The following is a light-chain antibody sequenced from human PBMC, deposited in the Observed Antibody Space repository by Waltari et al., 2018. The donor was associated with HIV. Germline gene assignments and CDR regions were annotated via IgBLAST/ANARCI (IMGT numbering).Light chain of an antibody. V-gene: IGLV3-21*04. CDR1: NIGSQS. J-gene: IGLJ2*01. Sequence: YVLTQSPSVSVAPGETARITCEGDNIGSQSVHWYQQKPGQAPVLVIYYDDDRASGIPERFSGSNSGNTATLTINRVEAGDEANYFCQVWHSGSDCVIFGGGTKLTVL. CDR2: YDD. CDR3: QVWHSGSDCVI.